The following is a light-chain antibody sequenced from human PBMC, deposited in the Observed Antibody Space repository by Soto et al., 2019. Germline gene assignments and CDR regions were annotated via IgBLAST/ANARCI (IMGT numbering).Light chain of an antibody. CDR3: QQYNSYST. Sequence: DIQMTQSPSTLPASVGDRVTIPCRASQTINNRLAWYQQKPGKAPKLLIYDASSLESGVPSRFSGSGSGTEFTLTISSLQPDDFATYYCQQYNSYSTFGQGTKVDIK. J-gene: IGKJ1*01. CDR1: QTINNR. CDR2: DAS. V-gene: IGKV1-5*01.